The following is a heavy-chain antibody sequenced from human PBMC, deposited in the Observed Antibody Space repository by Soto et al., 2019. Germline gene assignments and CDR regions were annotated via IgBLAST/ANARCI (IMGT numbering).Heavy chain of an antibody. Sequence: QVQLVQSGAEVKKPGASVKVSCKASGYTFTSYYMHWVRQAPGQGLEWMGIINPSGGSTSYAQKFXGRVTMTRDTSTSTVYMELRSLRSEDAAVYYCAREAGAFDYWGQGTLVTVSS. D-gene: IGHD6-19*01. CDR2: INPSGGST. CDR3: AREAGAFDY. V-gene: IGHV1-46*01. J-gene: IGHJ4*02. CDR1: GYTFTSYY.